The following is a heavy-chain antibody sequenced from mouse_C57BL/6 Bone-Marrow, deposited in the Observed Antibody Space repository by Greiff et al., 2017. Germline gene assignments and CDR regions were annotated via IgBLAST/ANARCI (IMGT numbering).Heavy chain of an antibody. D-gene: IGHD1-1*01. V-gene: IGHV1-61*01. CDR1: GYTFPSYW. CDR3: ARRDLLRRDYYAMDY. J-gene: IGHJ4*01. CDR2: IYPSDSET. Sequence: VQLQQPGAELVRPGSSVKLSCKASGYTFPSYWMDWVKQRPGQGLEWIGNIYPSDSETNYNQKFKDKATLTVDKSSSTAYMQHSSLTSEDSAVYYCARRDLLRRDYYAMDYWGQGTSVTVSS.